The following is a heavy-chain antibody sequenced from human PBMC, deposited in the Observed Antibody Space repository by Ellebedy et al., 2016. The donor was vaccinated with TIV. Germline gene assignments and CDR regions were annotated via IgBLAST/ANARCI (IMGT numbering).Heavy chain of an antibody. CDR3: ARGRYYESSGIKRRAYGMDV. V-gene: IGHV3-33*08. CDR1: GFTFSIYA. J-gene: IGHJ6*02. Sequence: GGSLRLXXAASGFTFSIYAMHWVRQAPGEGLEWVAVIWADENRRYYEDSVKGRFTISRDNSKNTLYLQMNSLQAEDTAVYYCARGRYYESSGIKRRAYGMDVWGQGTTVTVSS. CDR2: IWADENRR. D-gene: IGHD3-22*01.